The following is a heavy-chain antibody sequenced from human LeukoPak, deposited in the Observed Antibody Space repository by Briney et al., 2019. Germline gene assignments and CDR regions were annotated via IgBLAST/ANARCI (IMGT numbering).Heavy chain of an antibody. J-gene: IGHJ4*02. CDR2: ISWNSGSI. CDR3: ARGLAAAGTRGPY. D-gene: IGHD6-13*01. Sequence: GGSLRLSCAASGFTFDDYAMHWVRQAPGKGLEWVSGISWNSGSIGYADSVKGRFTISRDNAKNSLYLQMNSLRAEDTAVYYCARGLAAAGTRGPYWGQGTLVTVSS. V-gene: IGHV3-9*01. CDR1: GFTFDDYA.